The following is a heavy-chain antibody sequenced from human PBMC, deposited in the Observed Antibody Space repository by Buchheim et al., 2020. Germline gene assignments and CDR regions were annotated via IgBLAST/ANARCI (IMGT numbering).Heavy chain of an antibody. CDR3: ARGALSYYDFWSGYHGWYD. J-gene: IGHJ4*02. CDR1: GGSISTYY. Sequence: QVQLQESGPGLVKPSETLSLTCTVSGGSISTYYWSWIRQPPGKGLEWIGYIYYSGSTYYNPSLKSRVTISVDTSKNQFSLKLSSVTAANTAVYYCARGALSYYDFWSGYHGWYDWGQGTL. CDR2: IYYSGST. D-gene: IGHD3-3*01. V-gene: IGHV4-59*12.